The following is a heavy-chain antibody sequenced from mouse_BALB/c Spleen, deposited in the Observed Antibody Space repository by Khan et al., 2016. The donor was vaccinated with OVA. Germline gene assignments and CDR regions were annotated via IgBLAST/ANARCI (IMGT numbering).Heavy chain of an antibody. CDR2: IYPGIGDT. Sequence: VQLQQSGAELARPGASVKLSCKASGYTFTSYWMQWVKQRPGQGLEWIGAIYPGIGDTRYTQKFRGKATLTADKSYTTADMQHSSLASEDAAVYDCAITGGTYDGYFGYFDVWGAGTTVTVSS. D-gene: IGHD2-3*01. CDR1: GYTFTSYW. V-gene: IGHV1-87*01. CDR3: AITGGTYDGYFGYFDV. J-gene: IGHJ1*01.